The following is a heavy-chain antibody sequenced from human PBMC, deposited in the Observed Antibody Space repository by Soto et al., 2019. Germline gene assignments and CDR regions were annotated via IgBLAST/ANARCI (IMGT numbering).Heavy chain of an antibody. Sequence: SETLSLTCTVSGGSISSYYGSWIRQPPGKGLERIGYIYYSGSTNYNPSLKSRVTISVDTSKNQFSLKLSSVTAADTAVYYCARVPPPYDFWSGYPDYWGQGTLVTVSS. CDR3: ARVPPPYDFWSGYPDY. V-gene: IGHV4-59*01. CDR2: IYYSGST. CDR1: GGSISSYY. J-gene: IGHJ4*02. D-gene: IGHD3-3*01.